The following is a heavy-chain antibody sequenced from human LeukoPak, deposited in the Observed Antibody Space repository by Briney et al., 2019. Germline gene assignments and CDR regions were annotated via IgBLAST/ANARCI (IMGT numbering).Heavy chain of an antibody. CDR1: GFTFSSYG. Sequence: GGSLRLSCAASGFTFSSYGMHWVRQAPGMGLEWVAFIRYDGSNKYYADSVKGRFTISRDNSKNTLYLQMNSLRSEDTAVYYCARVGGKSYYYYYYMDVWAKGPRSPSP. CDR3: ARVGGKSYYYYYYMDV. D-gene: IGHD1-26*01. CDR2: IRYDGSNK. V-gene: IGHV3-30*02. J-gene: IGHJ6*03.